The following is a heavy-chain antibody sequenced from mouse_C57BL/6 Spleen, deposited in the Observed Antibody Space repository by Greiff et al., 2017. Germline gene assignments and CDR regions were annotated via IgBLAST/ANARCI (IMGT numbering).Heavy chain of an antibody. CDR1: GYTFTSYW. CDR2: IDPSDSYT. CDR3: ARSDDSTEDY. J-gene: IGHJ2*01. Sequence: VQLQQPGAELVMPGASVKLSCKASGYTFTSYWMHWVKQRPGQGLEWIGEIDPSDSYTNYNQKFKGKSTLTVDKSSSTAYMQLSSLTSEDSAVYYCARSDDSTEDYWGQGTTLTVSS. D-gene: IGHD2-4*01. V-gene: IGHV1-69*01.